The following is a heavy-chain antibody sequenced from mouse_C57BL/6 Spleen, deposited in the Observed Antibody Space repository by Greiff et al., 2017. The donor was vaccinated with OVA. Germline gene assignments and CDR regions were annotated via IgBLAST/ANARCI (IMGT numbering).Heavy chain of an antibody. J-gene: IGHJ3*01. CDR2: IYPSDSET. D-gene: IGHD4-1*01. V-gene: IGHV1-61*01. Sequence: QVHVKQPGAELVRPGSSVKLSCKASGYTFTSYWMDWVKQRPGQGLEWIGNIYPSDSETHYNQKFKDKATLTVDKSSSTAYMQLSSLTSEDSAVYYCARMSWDEFAYWGQGTLVTVSA. CDR3: ARMSWDEFAY. CDR1: GYTFTSYW.